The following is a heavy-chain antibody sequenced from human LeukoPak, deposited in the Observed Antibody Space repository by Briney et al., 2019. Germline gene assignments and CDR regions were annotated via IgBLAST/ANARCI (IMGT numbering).Heavy chain of an antibody. Sequence: GGSLRLSCAASGFTFSSYAMHWVRQAPGKGLEWVAVISYDGSNKYYADSVKGRFTISRDNSKNTLYLQMNSLRAEDTAVYYCARDEVSYSSSWYLGWFDYWGQGTLVTVSS. CDR1: GFTFSSYA. D-gene: IGHD6-13*01. J-gene: IGHJ4*02. CDR2: ISYDGSNK. V-gene: IGHV3-30*04. CDR3: ARDEVSYSSSWYLGWFDY.